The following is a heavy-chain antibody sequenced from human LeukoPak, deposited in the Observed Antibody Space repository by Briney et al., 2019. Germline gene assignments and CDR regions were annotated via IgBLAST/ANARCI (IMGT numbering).Heavy chain of an antibody. CDR2: ISSSGSTI. CDR3: ARDGKGRNRIGYYFDY. J-gene: IGHJ4*02. D-gene: IGHD3-10*01. V-gene: IGHV3-48*03. Sequence: GGSLRLSCAASGLTFSSYEINWVRQAPGKGLEWVSYISSSGSTIYYAASVKGRFTISRDNAKNSLYLQMNSLRAEDTAVYYCARDGKGRNRIGYYFDYWGQGTLVTVSS. CDR1: GLTFSSYE.